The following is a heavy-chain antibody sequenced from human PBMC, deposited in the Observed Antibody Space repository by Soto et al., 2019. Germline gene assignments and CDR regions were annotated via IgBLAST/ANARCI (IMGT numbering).Heavy chain of an antibody. J-gene: IGHJ4*02. CDR2: INPTTGDT. Sequence: QVQLVQSGAEVKKPGASVKVSCKASGYTFTGNYLHWVRQAPGQGLEWMAWINPTTGDTKSTQKFQGRVTMTWDTAISTAYLDLSRLRSDDTAIYFCARGYCSSIGCSHYFVYWGQGTLVTVSS. CDR1: GYTFTGNY. V-gene: IGHV1-2*02. CDR3: ARGYCSSIGCSHYFVY. D-gene: IGHD2-2*01.